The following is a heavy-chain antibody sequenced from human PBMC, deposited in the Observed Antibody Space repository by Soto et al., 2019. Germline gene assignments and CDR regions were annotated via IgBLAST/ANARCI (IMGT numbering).Heavy chain of an antibody. CDR2: ISDSGGSK. Sequence: GGSLRLSCAASGFTFSSYAMSWVRQAPGKGLEWVSAISDSGGSKYYADSVKGRFTISRDNAKNTLYLQMNSLRAEDTAVYYWAKYGDPNGYGDYYYGMDVWGQGTTVTVSS. J-gene: IGHJ6*02. CDR3: AKYGDPNGYGDYYYGMDV. D-gene: IGHD2-8*01. CDR1: GFTFSSYA. V-gene: IGHV3-23*01.